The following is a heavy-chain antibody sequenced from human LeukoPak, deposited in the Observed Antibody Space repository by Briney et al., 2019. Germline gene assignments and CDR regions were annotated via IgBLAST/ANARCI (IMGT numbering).Heavy chain of an antibody. CDR3: AKGGKRIFGVVIDY. Sequence: GGSLRLSCAASGFTFSNFVMNWVRQAPGKGLEWVSGVDGDSSSTYYAVSMKGRFTISRDNSKNTLYLQMKSLRAEDTAVYYCAKGGKRIFGVVIDYWGQGTPVTVSS. CDR1: GFTFSNFV. J-gene: IGHJ4*02. D-gene: IGHD3-3*01. CDR2: VDGDSSST. V-gene: IGHV3-23*01.